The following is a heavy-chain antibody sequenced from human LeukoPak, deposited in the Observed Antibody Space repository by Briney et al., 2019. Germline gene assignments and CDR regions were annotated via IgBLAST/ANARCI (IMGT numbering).Heavy chain of an antibody. V-gene: IGHV3-23*01. CDR1: GFTFSSYA. CDR2: ISGSGGST. Sequence: GGSLRLSCAASGFTFSSYAMSWVRQAPGKGLEWVSAISGSGGSTYYADSAKGRLTISRDNSKNTLYLQMNSLRAEDTVVSYCAKAFRQWLVGSGDYWGQGTLVTVSS. J-gene: IGHJ4*02. D-gene: IGHD6-19*01. CDR3: AKAFRQWLVGSGDY.